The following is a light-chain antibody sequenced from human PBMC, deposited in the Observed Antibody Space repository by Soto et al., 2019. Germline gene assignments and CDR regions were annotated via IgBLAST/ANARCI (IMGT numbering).Light chain of an antibody. Sequence: DIQMTQSPSTLSASVGDRVTITCRASQSISSRLAWYQQKSGKAPNLLIFDASNLKSGVSSRFSGSGSGTEFTLTISRLQPDDVATYYCLQYSSHSWTFGQGTKVDIK. J-gene: IGKJ1*01. V-gene: IGKV1-5*01. CDR1: QSISSR. CDR3: LQYSSHSWT. CDR2: DAS.